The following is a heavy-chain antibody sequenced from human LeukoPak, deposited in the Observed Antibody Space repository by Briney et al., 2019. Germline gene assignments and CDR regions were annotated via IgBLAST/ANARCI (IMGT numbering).Heavy chain of an antibody. CDR2: ISGSGGST. Sequence: GGSLRLSCAASGFTFSSYAMSWVRQAPGRGLEWVSAISGSGGSTYYADSVKGRFTISRDNSKNTLYLQMNSLRAEDTAVYYCAKWIVVVPAAPNWFDPWGQGTLVTVSS. D-gene: IGHD2-2*01. J-gene: IGHJ5*02. CDR3: AKWIVVVPAAPNWFDP. CDR1: GFTFSSYA. V-gene: IGHV3-23*01.